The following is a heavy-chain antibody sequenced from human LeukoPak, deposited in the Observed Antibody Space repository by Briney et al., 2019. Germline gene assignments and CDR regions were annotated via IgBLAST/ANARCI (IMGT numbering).Heavy chain of an antibody. CDR2: ISGSGGST. Sequence: PGGSLRLSCAASGFTFSSYAMSWVRQAPGKGLEWVSAISGSGGSTYYADSVKGRFTISRDSSKNTLYLQMNSLRAEDTAVYYCAKDSPYYGSGSYEAHWFDPWGQGTLVTVSS. V-gene: IGHV3-23*01. CDR3: AKDSPYYGSGSYEAHWFDP. CDR1: GFTFSSYA. J-gene: IGHJ5*02. D-gene: IGHD3-10*01.